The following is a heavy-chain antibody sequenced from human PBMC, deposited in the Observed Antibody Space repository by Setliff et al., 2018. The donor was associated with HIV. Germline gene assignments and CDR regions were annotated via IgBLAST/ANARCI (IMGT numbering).Heavy chain of an antibody. Sequence: PGESLKISCEGSGYSFTSHWIAWVRQMPGRGLEWMGIIYPGDSDTRYSPSFQGQVTISADKSISTAYLQWSSLKASDTAMYYCARQGDYHILTGYYSGPHDAFDIWGQGTMVTVSS. CDR1: GYSFTSHW. D-gene: IGHD3-9*01. J-gene: IGHJ3*02. CDR3: ARQGDYHILTGYYSGPHDAFDI. CDR2: IYPGDSDT. V-gene: IGHV5-51*01.